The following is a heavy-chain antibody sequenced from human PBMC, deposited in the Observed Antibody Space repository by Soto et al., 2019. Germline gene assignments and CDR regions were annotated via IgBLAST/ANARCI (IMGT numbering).Heavy chain of an antibody. D-gene: IGHD3-22*01. CDR3: ARAITMIVVVTGGFDP. CDR2: IIPIFGTA. Sequence: SVKVSCKASGGTFSSYAISWVRQAPGQGLEWMGGIIPIFGTANYAQKFQGRVTITADESTSTAYMELSSLRSEDTAVYYCARAITMIVVVTGGFDPWGQGTLVTVSS. J-gene: IGHJ5*02. CDR1: GGTFSSYA. V-gene: IGHV1-69*13.